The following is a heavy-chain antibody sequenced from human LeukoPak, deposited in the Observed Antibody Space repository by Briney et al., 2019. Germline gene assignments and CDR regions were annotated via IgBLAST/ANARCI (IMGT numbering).Heavy chain of an antibody. CDR3: SRLMEEIATMIHFTLCD. J-gene: IGHJ4*02. CDR2: ITSSGNTI. D-gene: IGHD5-24*01. Sequence: KAGGSLRLSCAASGFTFSDYYMSGIRPAPGKGREWGSNITSSGNTIYYADSLKSRFTISKDKAKNSLYLQMNNLRAEDTAVYYCSRLMEEIATMIHFTLCDWGQGTLVTVSS. CDR1: GFTFSDYY. V-gene: IGHV3-11*01.